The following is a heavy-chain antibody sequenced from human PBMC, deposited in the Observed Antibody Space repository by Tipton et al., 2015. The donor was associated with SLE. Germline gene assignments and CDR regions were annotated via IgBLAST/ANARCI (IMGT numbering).Heavy chain of an antibody. CDR2: IYYSGST. J-gene: IGHJ4*02. CDR3: AGRGIAAAGFLDY. V-gene: IGHV4-59*12. CDR1: GGSISSYY. D-gene: IGHD6-13*01. Sequence: GSLRLSCTVSGGSISSYYWSWIRQPPGKGLEWIGYIYYSGSTNYNPSLKSRVTISVDTSKNQFSLKLSSVTAADTAVYYCAGRGIAAAGFLDYWGQGTLVTVSS.